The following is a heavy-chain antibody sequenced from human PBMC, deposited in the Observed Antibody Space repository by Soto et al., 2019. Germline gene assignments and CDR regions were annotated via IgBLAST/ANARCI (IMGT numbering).Heavy chain of an antibody. D-gene: IGHD5-18*01. V-gene: IGHV3-66*01. CDR3: ARDPTPRNTPGYYMDV. Sequence: GGSLRLSCAASGFTVVRNYMSWVRQAPGKGLEWVSVIYSGGKTYYADSVKGRFTISRDNSKNTLYLQMNSLGAEDTAVYYCARDPTPRNTPGYYMDVWGKGTTVTVSS. CDR1: GFTVVRNY. J-gene: IGHJ6*03. CDR2: IYSGGKT.